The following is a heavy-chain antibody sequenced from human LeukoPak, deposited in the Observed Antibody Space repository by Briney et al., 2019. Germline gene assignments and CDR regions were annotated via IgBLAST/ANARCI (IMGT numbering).Heavy chain of an antibody. CDR2: INNSGST. D-gene: IGHD3-10*01. V-gene: IGHV4-34*01. CDR1: GGSFSGYY. J-gene: IGHJ5*02. Sequence: SETLSLTCAVYGGSFSGYYWSWIRQPPGKGLEWIGEINNSGSTNYNPSLKSGVTISVEKTKKKFSLKLSSVTAADTAVYYCARVPRGWFDTWGQGTLVTVSS. CDR3: ARVPRGWFDT.